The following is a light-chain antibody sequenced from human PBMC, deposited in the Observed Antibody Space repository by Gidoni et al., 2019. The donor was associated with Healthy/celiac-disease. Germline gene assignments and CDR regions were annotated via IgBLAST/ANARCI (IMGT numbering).Light chain of an antibody. CDR3: QQYNSYPIT. CDR1: QSISSW. CDR2: TAS. J-gene: IGKJ5*01. V-gene: IGKV1-5*03. Sequence: DIQMTQSPATLSASVGDRVTITCRASQSISSWLAWDQQKPGKAPKLLIYTASSLERGVPSRFSGIVSVTEFTLTLSSLQPDDFATYYCQQYNSYPITFGQGTRLEIK.